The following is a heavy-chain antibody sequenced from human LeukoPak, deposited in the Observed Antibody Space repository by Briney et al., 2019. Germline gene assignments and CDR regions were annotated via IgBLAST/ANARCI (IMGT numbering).Heavy chain of an antibody. CDR2: ISWNSGSI. CDR3: AKDQYNSGFRPDY. CDR1: GFTFDDYA. J-gene: IGHJ4*02. Sequence: GGSLRLSCAASGFTFDDYAMHWVRQAPGKGLEWVSGISWNSGSIGYADSVKGRFTISRDNAKNSLYLQMNSLRAEDTALYYCAKDQYNSGFRPDYWGQGTLVTVSS. V-gene: IGHV3-9*01. D-gene: IGHD6-19*01.